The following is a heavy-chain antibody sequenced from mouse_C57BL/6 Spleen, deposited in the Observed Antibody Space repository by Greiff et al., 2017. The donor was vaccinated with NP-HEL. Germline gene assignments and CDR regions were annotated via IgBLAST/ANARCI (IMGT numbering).Heavy chain of an antibody. V-gene: IGHV1-72*01. CDR2: IDPNSGGT. CDR3: ARSPLRYAMDY. J-gene: IGHJ4*01. D-gene: IGHD1-1*01. CDR1: GYTFTSYW. Sequence: QVQLQQPGAELVKPGASVKLSCKASGYTFTSYWMHWVQQRPGRGLEWIGWIDPNSGGTKYNEKFKSKATLTVDKPSSTAYMQLSSLTSEDSAVYYCARSPLRYAMDYWGQGTSVTVSS.